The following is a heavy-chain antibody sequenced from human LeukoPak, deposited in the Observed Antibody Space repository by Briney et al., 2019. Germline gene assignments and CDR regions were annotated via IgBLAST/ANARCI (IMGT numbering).Heavy chain of an antibody. V-gene: IGHV4-34*01. CDR1: GGSFSGYY. CDR2: INHSGST. J-gene: IGHJ3*02. Sequence: SETLSLTCAVYGGSFSGYYWSWIRQPPGKGMEWIGEINHSGSTNYNPSLKSRVTISVDTSKNQFSLKLSSVTAADTAVYYCAKDAFDIWGQGTMVTVSS. CDR3: AKDAFDI.